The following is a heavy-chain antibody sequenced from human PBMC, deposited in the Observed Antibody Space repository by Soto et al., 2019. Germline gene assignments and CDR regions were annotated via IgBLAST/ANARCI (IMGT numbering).Heavy chain of an antibody. CDR2: INHSGST. CDR1: GGSFSGYY. V-gene: IGHV4-34*01. J-gene: IGHJ4*02. CDR3: ATERYFDSNYFDY. D-gene: IGHD3-9*01. Sequence: PSETLSLTCAVYGGSFSGYYWSWIRQPPGKGLEWIGEINHSGSTNYNPSLKSRVTISVDTSKNQFSLKLSSVTAADTAVYYCATERYFDSNYFDYWGQGTLVTV.